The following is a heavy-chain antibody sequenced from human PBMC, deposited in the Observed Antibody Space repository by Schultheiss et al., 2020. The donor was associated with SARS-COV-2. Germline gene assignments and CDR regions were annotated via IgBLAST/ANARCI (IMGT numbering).Heavy chain of an antibody. CDR2: INHSGST. D-gene: IGHD2-15*01. V-gene: IGHV4-34*01. J-gene: IGHJ6*02. CDR1: GGSFSGYY. Sequence: SQTLSLTCAVYGGSFSGYYWSWIRQPPGKGLEWIGEINHSGSTNYNPSLKSRVTMSVDTSKNQFSLKLSSVTAADTAVYYCARAGRIYYYGMDVWGQGTTVTVSS. CDR3: ARAGRIYYYGMDV.